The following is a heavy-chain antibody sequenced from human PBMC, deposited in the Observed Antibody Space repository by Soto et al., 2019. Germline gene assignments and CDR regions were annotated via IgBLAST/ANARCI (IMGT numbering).Heavy chain of an antibody. V-gene: IGHV3-7*01. D-gene: IGHD2-21*01. Sequence: DVQLVESGGGLVQPGGSLRLSCAASGFTLSSYWMSWVRQAPGKGLEWVANIKEDGSEEYYVDSMKGRFTIFRDNAKNSLYLQMHSLRAEDTAVSYCARGGDAFGGQGTLITVSS. CDR1: GFTLSSYW. J-gene: IGHJ1*01. CDR3: ARGGDAF. CDR2: IKEDGSEE.